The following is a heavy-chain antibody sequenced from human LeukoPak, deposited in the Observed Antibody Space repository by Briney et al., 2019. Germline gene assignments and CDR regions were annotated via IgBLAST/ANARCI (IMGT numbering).Heavy chain of an antibody. CDR2: IIPIFGTA. D-gene: IGHD1-26*01. Sequence: SVKVSCKASGGTFSSYAISWVRQAPGQGLEWMGGIIPIFGTANYAQKFQGRVTITADESTSTAYMELRSLRSDDTAVYYCARDLDQYSGRFGGFGHDFWGQGTLVTVSS. CDR3: ARDLDQYSGRFGGFGHDF. J-gene: IGHJ4*02. V-gene: IGHV1-69*01. CDR1: GGTFSSYA.